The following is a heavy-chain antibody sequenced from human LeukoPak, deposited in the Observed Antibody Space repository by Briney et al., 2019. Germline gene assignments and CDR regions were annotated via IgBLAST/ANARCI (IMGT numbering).Heavy chain of an antibody. CDR3: ARLYIGGYSRSTNYNWFDP. J-gene: IGHJ5*02. CDR2: INLSGST. V-gene: IGHV4-34*01. D-gene: IGHD6-13*01. CDR1: GGSFSGYY. Sequence: SETLSLTCAVYGGSFSGYYWSWIRQPPGKGLEWIGEINLSGSTNYNPSIKSRVTISEDTSKNQVSLKLTTVTAADTAVYYCARLYIGGYSRSTNYNWFDPWGQGTLVTVSS.